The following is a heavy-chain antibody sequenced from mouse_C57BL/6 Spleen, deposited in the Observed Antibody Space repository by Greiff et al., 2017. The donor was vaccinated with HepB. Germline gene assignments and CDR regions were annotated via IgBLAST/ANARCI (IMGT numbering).Heavy chain of an antibody. CDR2: IDPNSCGT. Sequence: VQLQQPGAELVKPGASVMLSCKASGYTFTSFWLHLLNLSPGPGLEWIGMIDPNSCGTKYNEKFKSKATLTVDKPSSTAYMQLSSLTSEDSAVYYCAYGYQRNYAMDYWGQGTSVTVSS. V-gene: IGHV1-72*01. CDR1: GYTFTSFW. D-gene: IGHD2-2*01. J-gene: IGHJ4*01. CDR3: AYGYQRNYAMDY.